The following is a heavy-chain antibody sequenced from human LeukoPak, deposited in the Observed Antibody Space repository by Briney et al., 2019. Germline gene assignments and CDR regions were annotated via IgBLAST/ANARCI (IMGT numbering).Heavy chain of an antibody. CDR3: AKDADYYYYYMDV. CDR2: ISWNSGSI. J-gene: IGHJ6*03. V-gene: IGHV3-9*01. CDR1: GFTFDDYA. Sequence: GGSLRLSCAASGFTFDDYAMHWVRQAPGKGLEWISGISWNSGSIGYADSVKGRFTISRDNAKNSLYLQMNSLRAEDTALYYCAKDADYYYYYMDVWGKGTTVTVSS.